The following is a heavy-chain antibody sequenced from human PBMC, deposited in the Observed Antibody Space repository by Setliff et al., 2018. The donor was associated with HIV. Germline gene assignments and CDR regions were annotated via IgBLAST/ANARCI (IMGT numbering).Heavy chain of an antibody. Sequence: HPGGSLRLSCAVSGFTFSSYTMNWVRQAPGKGLEWIGRSGVEPNTYATEYATSVKGRFTISWDDSKNSLYLQMNSLRAEDTAVYYCARFANYYHTSGYGWFDPWGQGTLVTVSS. CDR2: SGVEPNTYAT. J-gene: IGHJ5*02. CDR3: ARFANYYHTSGYGWFDP. CDR1: GFTFSSYT. D-gene: IGHD3-22*01. V-gene: IGHV3-72*01.